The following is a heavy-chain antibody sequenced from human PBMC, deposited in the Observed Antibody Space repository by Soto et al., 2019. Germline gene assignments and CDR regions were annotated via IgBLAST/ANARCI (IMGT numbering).Heavy chain of an antibody. D-gene: IGHD2-2*01. V-gene: IGHV3-23*01. CDR3: AKSSQDIVVVLVFSCYDYYCDGMYV. CDR2: ISGSGGST. CDR1: GFTFSRYA. Sequence: PGGSLRLSCAASGFTFSRYAMSWVRQAPGKGLEWVSAISGSGGSTYYADSVKGRFTISRDNSKNTLYLQMNSLRAEDTAVYYCAKSSQDIVVVLVFSCYDYYCDGMYVWGRGT. J-gene: IGHJ6*02.